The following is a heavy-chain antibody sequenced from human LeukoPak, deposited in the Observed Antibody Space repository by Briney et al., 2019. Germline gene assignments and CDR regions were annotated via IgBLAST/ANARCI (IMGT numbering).Heavy chain of an antibody. CDR2: ISGSGTST. CDR3: ASRNYYDSSGYYYYYFDY. Sequence: GGSLRLSCAASGFTFSNYAMSWVRQAPGKGLEWVSGISGSGTSTYYADSVKSRFTISRDNPKNTLYLQMNSLRAEDTAVYYCASRNYYDSSGYYYYYFDYWGKGILVTVSS. V-gene: IGHV3-23*01. CDR1: GFTFSNYA. D-gene: IGHD3-22*01. J-gene: IGHJ4*02.